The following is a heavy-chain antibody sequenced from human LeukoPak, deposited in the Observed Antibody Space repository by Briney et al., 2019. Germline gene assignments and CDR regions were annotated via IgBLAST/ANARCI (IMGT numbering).Heavy chain of an antibody. D-gene: IGHD2/OR15-2a*01. CDR2: ISKDKSFE. Sequence: PGGSQRLSCVASGFTFSSYNMHWVRQAPGKGLEWVAVISKDKSFEYYGDSVKGRFTISRDNPRNTLYLEMNSLRAEDTAVYYCARESPRTFGWRKYYGMDVWGQGTTVTVSS. CDR1: GFTFSSYN. CDR3: ARESPRTFGWRKYYGMDV. J-gene: IGHJ6*02. V-gene: IGHV3-30*03.